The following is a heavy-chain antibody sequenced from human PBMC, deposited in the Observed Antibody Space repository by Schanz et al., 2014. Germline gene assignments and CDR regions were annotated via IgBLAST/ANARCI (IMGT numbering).Heavy chain of an antibody. CDR2: IQNDGSNY. Sequence: QVQLVESGGGLVQPGRSLRLSCAASGFTFSSCGMHWVRQAPGKGLEWVAFIQNDGSNYYHADSVKGRFTISRDNSKNTLYLQINSLRTEDTAVFYCAKGLGTRSNNFDYWGQGTLVTVSS. V-gene: IGHV3-30*02. J-gene: IGHJ4*02. D-gene: IGHD6-13*01. CDR3: AKGLGTRSNNFDY. CDR1: GFTFSSCG.